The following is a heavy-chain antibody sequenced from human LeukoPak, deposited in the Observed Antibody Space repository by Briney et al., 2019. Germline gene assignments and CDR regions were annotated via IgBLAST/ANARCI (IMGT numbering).Heavy chain of an antibody. CDR3: AKDEVTSGGGLAS. Sequence: GGSLRLSCAASGFTVSGTHMSWVRQAPGKGLEWVSAMYTGGTTYYADSVTGRFTISRDNSRNTLYLHMNSLRAEDTAVYYCAKDEVTSGGGLASWGQGTLVTVSS. CDR2: MYTGGTT. V-gene: IGHV3-53*01. D-gene: IGHD2-21*02. CDR1: GFTVSGTH. J-gene: IGHJ4*02.